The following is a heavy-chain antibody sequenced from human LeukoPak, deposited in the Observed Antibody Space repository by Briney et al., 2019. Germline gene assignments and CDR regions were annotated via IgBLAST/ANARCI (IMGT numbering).Heavy chain of an antibody. D-gene: IGHD2-2*01. Sequence: PSETLSLTCTVSGGSISSYYWSWIRQPAGKGLEWIGRIYTSGSTNYNPSLKSRVTMSVDTSKNQFSLKLSSVTAADTAVYYCARHEPVGYCSSTSCRPFDYWGQGTLVTVSS. CDR1: GGSISSYY. CDR2: IYTSGST. CDR3: ARHEPVGYCSSTSCRPFDY. V-gene: IGHV4-4*07. J-gene: IGHJ4*02.